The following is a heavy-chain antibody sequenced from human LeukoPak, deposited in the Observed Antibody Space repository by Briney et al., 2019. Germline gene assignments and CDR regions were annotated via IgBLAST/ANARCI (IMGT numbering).Heavy chain of an antibody. CDR2: IYTVGST. D-gene: IGHD3-16*01. CDR3: ARDVGDEGNY. Sequence: LGGSLRPSCAASGFTVSGNYMSWVRQAPGKGLEWVSVIYTVGSTYYADSVKGRFTISRDNSKNTLYLQMSSLRTADTAVYYGARDVGDEGNYWGQGTLVTVSS. CDR1: GFTVSGNY. V-gene: IGHV3-53*01. J-gene: IGHJ4*02.